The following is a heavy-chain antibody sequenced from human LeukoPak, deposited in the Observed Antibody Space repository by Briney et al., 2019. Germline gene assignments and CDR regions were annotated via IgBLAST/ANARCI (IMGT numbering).Heavy chain of an antibody. J-gene: IGHJ4*02. CDR1: GFTVSSNY. V-gene: IGHV3-21*01. D-gene: IGHD6-13*01. CDR2: ISSSSSYI. CDR3: ARVRQDSSSWTFDY. Sequence: PGGSLRLSCAASGFTVSSNYMSWVRQAPGKGLEWVSSISSSSSYIYYADSVKGRFTISRDNAKNSLYLQMNSLRAEDTAVYYCARVRQDSSSWTFDYWGQGTLVTVSS.